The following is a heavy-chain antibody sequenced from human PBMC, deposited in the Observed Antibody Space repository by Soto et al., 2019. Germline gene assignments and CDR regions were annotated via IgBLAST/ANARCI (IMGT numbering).Heavy chain of an antibody. V-gene: IGHV4-4*07. CDR1: GGSISSYY. Sequence: SETLSLTCTVSGGSISSYYWSWIRQPAGKGLEWIGRIYTSGSTNYNPSLKSRVTMSVDTSKNQFSLKLSSVTAADTAVYYCARDDFSGYSAYYYYGMDVWGQGTTVTVSS. CDR2: IYTSGST. J-gene: IGHJ6*02. CDR3: ARDDFSGYSAYYYYGMDV. D-gene: IGHD3-3*01.